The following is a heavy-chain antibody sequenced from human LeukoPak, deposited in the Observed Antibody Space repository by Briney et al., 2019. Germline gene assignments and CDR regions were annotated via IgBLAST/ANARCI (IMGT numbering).Heavy chain of an antibody. Sequence: ASVKVSCKASGYTFTSYYMHWVRQAPGQGLEWIGGINPNGGSTSYAQKFQARITMTRDMSKSTVYLELRSLRSADTAVYYCARVGSTPSHSDWFDTWGQRTLVTVSS. CDR2: INPNGGST. CDR3: ARVGSTPSHSDWFDT. J-gene: IGHJ5*02. V-gene: IGHV1-46*01. D-gene: IGHD3-16*01. CDR1: GYTFTSYY.